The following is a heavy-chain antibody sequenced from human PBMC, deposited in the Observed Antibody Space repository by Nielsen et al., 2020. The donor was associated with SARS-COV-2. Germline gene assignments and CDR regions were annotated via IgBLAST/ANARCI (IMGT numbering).Heavy chain of an antibody. CDR1: GYTVSNFG. CDR2: ISGFNGNT. J-gene: IGHJ4*02. D-gene: IGHD6-19*01. Sequence: ASVKVSCKASGYTVSNFGLSWVRQAPGRGLEWIGWISGFNGNTNYLQKFKGRVTMTTHSSTGTVYMELRSLRADDTAIYYCARWRTYGNGWDFWGQGTLVTVSS. V-gene: IGHV1-18*01. CDR3: ARWRTYGNGWDF.